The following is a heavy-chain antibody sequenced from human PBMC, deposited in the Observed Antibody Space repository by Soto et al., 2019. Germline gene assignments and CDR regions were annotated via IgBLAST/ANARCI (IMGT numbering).Heavy chain of an antibody. CDR3: ASCGITGTTYYGMDV. Sequence: PGESLKISCKGSGYSFTSYWSGWVRQMPGKGLEWMGIIYPGDSDTRYSPSFQGQVTISADKSISTAYLQWSSLKASDTAMYYCASCGITGTTYYGMDVWGQGTTVTVSS. D-gene: IGHD1-7*01. CDR1: GYSFTSYW. J-gene: IGHJ6*02. CDR2: IYPGDSDT. V-gene: IGHV5-51*01.